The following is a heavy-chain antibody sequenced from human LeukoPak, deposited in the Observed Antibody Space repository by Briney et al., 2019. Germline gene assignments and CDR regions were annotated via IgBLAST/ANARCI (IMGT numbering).Heavy chain of an antibody. CDR1: GGSISSYY. CDR3: ARENTGSYREFDY. D-gene: IGHD1-26*01. Sequence: SETLSLTCTVSGGSISSYYWSWIRQPAGKGLGWIGRIYSGGSTNYNPSLKSRVTMSVDSSNNQFSLKLSSVTAADTAVFYCARENTGSYREFDYWGQGTLVAVSS. V-gene: IGHV4-4*07. CDR2: IYSGGST. J-gene: IGHJ4*02.